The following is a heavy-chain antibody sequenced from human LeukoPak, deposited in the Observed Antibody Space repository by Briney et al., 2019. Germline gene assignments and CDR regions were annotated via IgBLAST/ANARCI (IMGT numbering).Heavy chain of an antibody. CDR2: IYHSGST. V-gene: IGHV4-4*02. Sequence: SETLSLTCAVSGGSISSSNWWSWVRQPPGKGLAWIEEIYHSGSTNYNPSLKSRVTISVEKSKNQFSLKLSAVTAADTAVYYWARGALVTKGFDPWGQGTLVTVSP. CDR3: ARGALVTKGFDP. CDR1: GGSISSSNW. D-gene: IGHD2-21*02. J-gene: IGHJ5*02.